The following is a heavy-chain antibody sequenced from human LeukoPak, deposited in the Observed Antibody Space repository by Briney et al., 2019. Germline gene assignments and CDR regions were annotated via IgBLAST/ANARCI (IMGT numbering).Heavy chain of an antibody. J-gene: IGHJ3*02. CDR3: AKGGVVVVAATFFDI. CDR2: ISGGGGST. Sequence: GGSLRLSCAASGFTFSSYAMTWVRQAPGKGLEWVSTISGGGGSTYYADSVKGRFTISRDNSKNTLYLQMNSLRAEDTAVYYCAKGGVVVVAATFFDIWGQGTMVTVSS. CDR1: GFTFSSYA. D-gene: IGHD2-15*01. V-gene: IGHV3-23*01.